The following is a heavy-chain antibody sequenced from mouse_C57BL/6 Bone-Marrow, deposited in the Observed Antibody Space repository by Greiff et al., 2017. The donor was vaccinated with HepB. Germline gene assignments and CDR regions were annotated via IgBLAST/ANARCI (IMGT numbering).Heavy chain of an antibody. Sequence: VKLMESGPELARPWASVKISCQAFYTFSRRVHFAIRDTNYWMQWVKQRPGQGLEWIGAIYPGNGDTSYNQKFKGEATLTADKSSSTAYMQLSSLTSEDSAVYYCAWGSNYAQAWFAYWGQGTLVTVSA. CDR3: SEDSAVYYCAWGSNYAQAWFAY. D-gene: IGHD2-5*01. CDR2: GQGLEWIG. V-gene: IGHV1-87*01. CDR1: YTFSRRVH. J-gene: IGHJ3*01.